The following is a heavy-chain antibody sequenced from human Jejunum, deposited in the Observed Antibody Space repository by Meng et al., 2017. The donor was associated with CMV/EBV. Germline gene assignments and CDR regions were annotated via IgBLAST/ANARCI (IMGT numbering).Heavy chain of an antibody. Sequence: CKVSRYTFTDYYIHWVQQAPGKGLEWMGLVDPEDGETIYAEKSQGRVTISADTSTDTIYMELSSLRSEDTAVYFCALGLYTTSWFFDLWGRGTLVTVSS. CDR2: VDPEDGET. CDR1: RYTFTDYY. CDR3: ALGLYTTSWFFDL. V-gene: IGHV1-69-2*01. J-gene: IGHJ2*01. D-gene: IGHD1-14*01.